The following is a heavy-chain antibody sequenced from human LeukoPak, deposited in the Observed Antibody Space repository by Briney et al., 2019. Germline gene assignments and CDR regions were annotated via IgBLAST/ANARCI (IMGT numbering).Heavy chain of an antibody. CDR1: GFTLSHYY. J-gene: IGHJ5*02. CDR2: ISSSGDTI. CDR3: AKGSGSGWYGWFAP. D-gene: IGHD6-19*01. Sequence: GGSLRLSCAASGFTLSHYYMSWIRPAPGEGLEWLSCISSSGDTIYYADSVKGLFTVSRDNAENSLYLQMNTLRAADAAVYYCAKGSGSGWYGWFAPWGQGTLVTVSS. V-gene: IGHV3-11*01.